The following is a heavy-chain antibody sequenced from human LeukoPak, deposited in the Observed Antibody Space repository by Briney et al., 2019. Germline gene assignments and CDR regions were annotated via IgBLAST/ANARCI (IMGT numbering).Heavy chain of an antibody. CDR2: IYYSGST. CDR1: GYSISSGYY. Sequence: SETLSLTCAVSGYSISSGYYWSWIRQPPGKGLEWIGYIYYSGSTNYNPSLKSRVTISVDTSKNQFSLKLSSVTAADTAVYYCARDGRWLQLDYWGQGTLVTVSS. D-gene: IGHD5-24*01. V-gene: IGHV4-61*01. CDR3: ARDGRWLQLDY. J-gene: IGHJ4*02.